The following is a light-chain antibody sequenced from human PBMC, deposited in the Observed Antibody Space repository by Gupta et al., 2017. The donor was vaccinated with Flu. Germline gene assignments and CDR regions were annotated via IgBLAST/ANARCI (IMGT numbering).Light chain of an antibody. V-gene: IGKV3-20*01. J-gene: IGKJ1*01. CDR1: QSVRNSY. CDR3: QQYGSSPRT. Sequence: EIVLTQSPGTLSLSPGERATLSCRASQSVRNSYLAWFQQKPGQAPRLLIYGASSRATGIPDRFSGSGSGTDFTLTISRLEPEDFAVYFCQQYGSSPRTFGQGTKVEFK. CDR2: GAS.